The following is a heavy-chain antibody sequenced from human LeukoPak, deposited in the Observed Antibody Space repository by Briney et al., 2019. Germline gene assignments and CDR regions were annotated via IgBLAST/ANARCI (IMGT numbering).Heavy chain of an antibody. V-gene: IGHV3-21*01. J-gene: IGHJ3*02. CDR2: ISSSSGYM. CDR3: ARPKSGSFDI. CDR1: GFTFSSYS. Sequence: PGGSLRLSCAASGFTFSSYSMIWVRQAPGKGLEWVSSISSSSGYMYYADSVKGRFTISKDNAANSLYLQMNSLRAEDTGVYYCARPKSGSFDIWGQGTMVTVSS. D-gene: IGHD3-9*01.